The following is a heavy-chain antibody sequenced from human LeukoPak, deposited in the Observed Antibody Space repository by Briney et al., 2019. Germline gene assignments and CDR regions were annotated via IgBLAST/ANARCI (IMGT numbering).Heavy chain of an antibody. J-gene: IGHJ4*02. V-gene: IGHV3-23*01. CDR2: ISGSGGGT. CDR1: GFTVSSNY. Sequence: PGGSLRLSCAASGFTVSSNYMSWVRQAPGKGLEWVAGISGSGGGTNYADSVKGRFTISRDNPKNTLYLQMNGLRAEDTAVYFCAKRGVVIRVILVGFHKEAYYFDSWGQGALVTVSS. D-gene: IGHD3-22*01. CDR3: AKRGVVIRVILVGFHKEAYYFDS.